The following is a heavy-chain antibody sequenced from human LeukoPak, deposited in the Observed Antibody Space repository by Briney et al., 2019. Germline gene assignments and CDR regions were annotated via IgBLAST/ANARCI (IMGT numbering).Heavy chain of an antibody. V-gene: IGHV3-23*01. CDR2: IRVGSTNT. J-gene: IGHJ3*01. D-gene: IGHD3-10*01. CDR1: GFSLTNYA. Sequence: PGGSLRLSCAASGFSLTNYALTWVRQAPGRGLEWVSSIRVGSTNTYYANSVKGRFTISRDDSRNTFYLYMNSLRPDDTAVYYCTKAPFDLLKGTYDLWGQGTKVPVSS. CDR3: TKAPFDLLKGTYDL.